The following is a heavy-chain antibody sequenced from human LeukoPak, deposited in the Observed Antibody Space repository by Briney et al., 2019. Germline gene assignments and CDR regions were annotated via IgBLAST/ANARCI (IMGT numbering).Heavy chain of an antibody. Sequence: SEPLSLTCTVSGGSISSYYWRWIRQPPGKGLEWIGYIYYSGSTNYNPSLKSRVTISVDTSKNQISLKLRSVTAADTAVYYCAREAPISDSGNYYKSLGYWGQGTLVTVSS. CDR1: GGSISSYY. CDR2: IYYSGST. D-gene: IGHD3-10*01. J-gene: IGHJ4*02. V-gene: IGHV4-59*12. CDR3: AREAPISDSGNYYKSLGY.